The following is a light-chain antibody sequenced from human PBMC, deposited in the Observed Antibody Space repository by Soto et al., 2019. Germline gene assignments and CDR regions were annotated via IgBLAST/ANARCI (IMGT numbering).Light chain of an antibody. V-gene: IGLV2-14*01. CDR2: EVS. Sequence: HSALTQPASVSGSPGQSITISCTGSSSDVGGYNYVSWYQQHPGKAPKLMIYEVSNRPSGVSNRFSGSKSGNTASLTISGLQAEDEADYYCSSYTTSSIFYVFGTGTKVTVL. CDR3: SSYTTSSIFYV. CDR1: SSDVGGYNY. J-gene: IGLJ1*01.